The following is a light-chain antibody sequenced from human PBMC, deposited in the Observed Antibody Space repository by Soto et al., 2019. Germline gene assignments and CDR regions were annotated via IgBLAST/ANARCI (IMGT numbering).Light chain of an antibody. CDR3: QQSYSTPRT. J-gene: IGKJ1*01. CDR1: QSISSY. CDR2: AAS. V-gene: IGKV1-39*01. Sequence: DIQMTQSPSSLSASVGDRVTITRRASQSISSYLNWYQQKPGKAPKLLIYAASSLQSGVPSRFSGSGSATDFTLTISSLQPEDFATYYCQQSYSTPRTFSQGNTLEIK.